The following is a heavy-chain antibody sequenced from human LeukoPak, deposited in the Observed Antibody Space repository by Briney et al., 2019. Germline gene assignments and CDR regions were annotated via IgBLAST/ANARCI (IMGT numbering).Heavy chain of an antibody. Sequence: SETLSLTCTVSGGSISSYYWSWIRQPPGKGLEWIGYIYYSGSTNYNPSLKSRVTISVDTSKNQFSLKLSSVTAADTAVYYCARGKAAGGRRAFDIWGQGTMVTVSS. V-gene: IGHV4-59*01. CDR1: GGSISSYY. CDR2: IYYSGST. CDR3: ARGKAAGGRRAFDI. D-gene: IGHD6-13*01. J-gene: IGHJ3*02.